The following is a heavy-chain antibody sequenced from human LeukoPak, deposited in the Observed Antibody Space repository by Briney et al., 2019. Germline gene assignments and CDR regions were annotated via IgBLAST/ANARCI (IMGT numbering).Heavy chain of an antibody. Sequence: SETLSLTCTVSGGSISSYYWSWIRQPPGKGLEWIAYLFYSGSTDYNPSLESRVTISVDTSKNQFSLKLRSVTAADTAVYYCATVAVIRGVTYFDYWGQGTLVSVSS. J-gene: IGHJ4*02. V-gene: IGHV4-59*01. CDR1: GGSISSYY. D-gene: IGHD3-10*01. CDR2: LFYSGST. CDR3: ATVAVIRGVTYFDY.